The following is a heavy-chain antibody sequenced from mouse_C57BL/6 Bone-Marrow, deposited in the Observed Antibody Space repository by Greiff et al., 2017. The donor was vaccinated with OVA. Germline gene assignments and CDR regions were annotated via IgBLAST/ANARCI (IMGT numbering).Heavy chain of an antibody. Sequence: EVQVVESGGDLVKPGGSLKLSCAASGFTFSSYGMSWVRQTPDKRLEWVATISSGGSYTYYPDSVKGRFTISRDNAKNTLYLQMSSLKSEDTAMYYCARMAPGTDAYWGQGTLVTVSA. CDR1: GFTFSSYG. J-gene: IGHJ3*01. CDR2: ISSGGSYT. D-gene: IGHD4-1*01. CDR3: ARMAPGTDAY. V-gene: IGHV5-6*01.